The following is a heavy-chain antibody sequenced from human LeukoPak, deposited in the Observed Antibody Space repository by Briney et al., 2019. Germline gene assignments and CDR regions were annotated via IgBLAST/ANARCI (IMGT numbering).Heavy chain of an antibody. CDR1: GGSISSSNYY. V-gene: IGHV4-39*07. Sequence: PSATLSLTCTVSGGSISSSNYYWGWIRQPPGKGLEWFGSISYGGSTYYNPSLKSRVTISVDTSKIQFSLRLSSVTAADTAVYYCVRVAISSDGRVGIDYWGQGTLVTVSS. J-gene: IGHJ4*02. D-gene: IGHD1-26*01. CDR3: VRVAISSDGRVGIDY. CDR2: ISYGGST.